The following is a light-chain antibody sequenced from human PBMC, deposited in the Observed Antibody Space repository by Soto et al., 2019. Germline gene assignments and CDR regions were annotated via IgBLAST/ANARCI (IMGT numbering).Light chain of an antibody. CDR2: TVS. J-gene: IGKJ5*01. CDR1: QGISSY. Sequence: IQLNHSPSALSAYVGDRVTINCRASQGISSYLAWYQQRPGKAPILLIYTVSTLQSGVPSRFSGSGSGTDFTLTISSLQPEDFATYYCQQLGIYPIPFCQVTLLEIK. CDR3: QQLGIYPIP. V-gene: IGKV1-9*01.